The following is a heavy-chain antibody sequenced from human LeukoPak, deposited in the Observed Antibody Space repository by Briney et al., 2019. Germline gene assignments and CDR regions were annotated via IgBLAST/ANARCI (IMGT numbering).Heavy chain of an antibody. J-gene: IGHJ4*02. CDR2: LFYSGST. CDR1: GGSIPSYY. CDR3: ARGAYSNYLSVAY. V-gene: IGHV4-59*01. Sequence: PSETLSLTCAISGGSIPSYYWSWIRQTPGKGLEWIGYLFYSGSTNYNPSLKGRITMSIDTSKNEFSLKLRSVTAADTAVYYCARGAYSNYLSVAYWGQGILVTVSS. D-gene: IGHD4-11*01.